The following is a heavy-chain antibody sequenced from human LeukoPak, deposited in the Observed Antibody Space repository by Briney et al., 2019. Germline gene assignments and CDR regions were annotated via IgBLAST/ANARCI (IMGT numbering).Heavy chain of an antibody. D-gene: IGHD1-26*01. Sequence: GGSLRLSCAASGFTFSSYWMSWVRQAPGKGLEWVANIKQDGSEKYYVDSVKGRFTISRDNAKKSLHLQINSLRTEDTAVYYCATKSGNYYNYWGRGSLVTVSS. CDR3: ATKSGNYYNY. J-gene: IGHJ4*02. CDR2: IKQDGSEK. CDR1: GFTFSSYW. V-gene: IGHV3-7*03.